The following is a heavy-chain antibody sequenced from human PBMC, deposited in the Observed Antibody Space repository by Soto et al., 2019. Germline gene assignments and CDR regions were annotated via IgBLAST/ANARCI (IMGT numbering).Heavy chain of an antibody. V-gene: IGHV4-59*01. CDR3: ARGGWGLPFDY. Sequence: PSETLSLTCTVSGGSISSYYWSWIRQPPGKGLEWIGYIYYSGSTNYNPSLKSRVTISVDTSENQFSLKLSSVTAADTAVYYCARGGWGLPFDYWGQGTLVTVSS. CDR2: IYYSGST. J-gene: IGHJ4*02. CDR1: GGSISSYY. D-gene: IGHD1-26*01.